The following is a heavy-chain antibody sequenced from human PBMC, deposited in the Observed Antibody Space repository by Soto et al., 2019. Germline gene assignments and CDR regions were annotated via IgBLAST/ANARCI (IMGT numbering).Heavy chain of an antibody. CDR2: IYHSGST. CDR3: ARLNIVLMGDY. J-gene: IGHJ4*02. Sequence: SETLSLTCAVSGYSISSGYYWGWIRQPPGKGLEWIGSIYHSGSTYYNPSLKSRVTISVDTSKNQFSLKLSSVTAADTAVYYCARLNIVLMGDYWGQGTLVTVS. V-gene: IGHV4-38-2*01. CDR1: GYSISSGYY. D-gene: IGHD2-8*01.